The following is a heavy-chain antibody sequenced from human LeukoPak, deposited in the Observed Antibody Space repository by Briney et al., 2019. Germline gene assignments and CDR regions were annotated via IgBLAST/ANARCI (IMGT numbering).Heavy chain of an antibody. Sequence: PGRSLRLSCAASGFTFSSYWMHWVRQVPGKGLVWVARINPGGSSITYADSVKGRFTTSRDNAKNTLYLQMDSLRAEDTGVYYCARSNQADDYWGQGTLVTVPS. CDR3: ARSNQADDY. V-gene: IGHV3-74*01. J-gene: IGHJ4*02. CDR2: INPGGSSI. D-gene: IGHD1-14*01. CDR1: GFTFSSYW.